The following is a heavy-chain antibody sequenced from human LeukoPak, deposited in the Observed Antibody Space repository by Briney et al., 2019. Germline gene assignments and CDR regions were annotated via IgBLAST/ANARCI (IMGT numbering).Heavy chain of an antibody. D-gene: IGHD3-9*01. V-gene: IGHV1-69*04. J-gene: IGHJ4*02. CDR1: GGTFSSYA. Sequence: SVKVSCKASGGTFSSYAISWVRQAPGQGLEWMGRIIPILGIANYAQKFQGRVTITADKSTSTAYMELSSLRSEDTAVYYCASPRYDILTGYYNRSLNYFDYWGQGTLVTVSS. CDR3: ASPRYDILTGYYNRSLNYFDY. CDR2: IIPILGIA.